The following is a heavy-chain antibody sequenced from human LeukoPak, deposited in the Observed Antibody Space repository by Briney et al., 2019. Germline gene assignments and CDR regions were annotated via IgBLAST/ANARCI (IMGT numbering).Heavy chain of an antibody. V-gene: IGHV4-34*01. Sequence: SETLSLTCAVYGGSFSGYYWSWIRQPPGKGLEWIGEINHSGSTNYNPSLKSRVTISVDTSKNQFSLKLSSVTAADTAVYYCARARGGYDFDYWGQGTLVTVSS. CDR2: INHSGST. D-gene: IGHD5-12*01. CDR1: GGSFSGYY. CDR3: ARARGGYDFDY. J-gene: IGHJ4*02.